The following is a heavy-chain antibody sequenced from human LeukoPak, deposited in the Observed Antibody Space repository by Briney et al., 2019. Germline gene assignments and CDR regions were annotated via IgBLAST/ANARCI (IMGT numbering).Heavy chain of an antibody. J-gene: IGHJ4*02. D-gene: IGHD3-3*01. CDR2: IYYSGST. Sequence: PSETLSLTCTVPGGSISSYYWSWIRQPPGKGLEWIGYIYYSGSTNYNPSLKSRVTISVDTSKNQFSLKLSSVTAADTAVYYCARVGYDFWSGSEGGDWGQGTLVTVSS. V-gene: IGHV4-59*01. CDR1: GGSISSYY. CDR3: ARVGYDFWSGSEGGD.